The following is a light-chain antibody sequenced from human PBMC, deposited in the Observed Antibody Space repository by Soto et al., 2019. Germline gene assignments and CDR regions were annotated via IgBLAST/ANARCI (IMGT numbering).Light chain of an antibody. J-gene: IGKJ1*01. CDR1: QTISSW. CDR2: KAS. CDR3: RHYNGYSEA. Sequence: DIHMTESPSTLSGSVGDRVTITCRASQTISSWLAWYQQKPGKAPTLLIYKASTLKSGVPSRFSGRRSGAEVTLTISSLQPDDFSTLYCRHYNGYSEAFGQGTKV. V-gene: IGKV1-5*03.